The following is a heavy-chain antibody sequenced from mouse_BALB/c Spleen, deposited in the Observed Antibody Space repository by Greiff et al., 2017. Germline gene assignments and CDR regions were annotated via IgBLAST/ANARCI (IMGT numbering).Heavy chain of an antibody. CDR1: GFTFSSYA. D-gene: IGHD1-1*01. CDR2: ISSGGST. CDR3: ARGGLYYYGSSFFMDY. V-gene: IGHV5-6-5*01. Sequence: DVMLVESGGGLVKPGGSLKLSCAASGFTFSSYAMSWVRQTPEKRLEWVASISSGGSTYYPDSVKGRFTISRDNARNILYLQMSSLRSEDTAMYYCARGGLYYYGSSFFMDYWGQGTSVTVSS. J-gene: IGHJ4*01.